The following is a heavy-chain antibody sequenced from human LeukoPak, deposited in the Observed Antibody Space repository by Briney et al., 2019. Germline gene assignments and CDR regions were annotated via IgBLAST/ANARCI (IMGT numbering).Heavy chain of an antibody. Sequence: GASVNVSCMVSGYTLTELSMHWVRQAPGKGLEWMGGFDPEDGETIYAQKFQGRVTMTEDTSTDTAYMELSSLRSEDTAVYYCATVQPSYDSSGYPLDYWGQGTLVTVSS. V-gene: IGHV1-24*01. D-gene: IGHD3-22*01. J-gene: IGHJ4*02. CDR2: FDPEDGET. CDR3: ATVQPSYDSSGYPLDY. CDR1: GYTLTELS.